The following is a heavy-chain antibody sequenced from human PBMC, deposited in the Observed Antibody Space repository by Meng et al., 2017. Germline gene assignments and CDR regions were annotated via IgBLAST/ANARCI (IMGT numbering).Heavy chain of an antibody. CDR3: ACPAKLGYCSGGSCYSFEN. V-gene: IGHV4-34*01. CDR1: GGSFSGYY. J-gene: IGHJ4*02. CDR2: INHSGST. D-gene: IGHD2-15*01. Sequence: QVQQQQWGAGLLKPSETLSLTCAVYGGSFSGYYWSWIRQPPGKGLEWIGEINHSGSTNYNPSLKSRVTISVDTSKNQFSLKLSSVTAADTAVYYCACPAKLGYCSGGSCYSFENWGQGTLVTVSS.